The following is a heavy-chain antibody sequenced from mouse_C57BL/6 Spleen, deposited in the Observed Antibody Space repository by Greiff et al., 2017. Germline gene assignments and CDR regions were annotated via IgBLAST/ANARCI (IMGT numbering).Heavy chain of an antibody. CDR3: ARDHYYGSSYGWYFDV. J-gene: IGHJ1*03. CDR2: ISSGGSYT. D-gene: IGHD1-1*01. V-gene: IGHV5-6*01. Sequence: EVQGVESGGDLVKPGGSLKLSCAASGFTFSSYGMSWVRQTPDKRLEWVATISSGGSYTYYPDNAKNTLYLQMSSLKSEDTAMYYCARDHYYGSSYGWYFDVWGTGTTVTVSS. CDR1: GFTFSSYG.